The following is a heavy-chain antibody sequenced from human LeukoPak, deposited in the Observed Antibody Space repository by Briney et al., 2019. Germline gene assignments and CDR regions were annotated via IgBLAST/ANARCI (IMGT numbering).Heavy chain of an antibody. Sequence: GGSLRLSCAASGFTFSNAWMNWVRQAPGKGLEWVGRIKSKTDGGTTDYAAPVKGRFTISRDDSKNTLYLQMNSLKIEDTGVYYCTTDAGYSSKWYNYWGQGTLVTVSS. D-gene: IGHD2-2*01. CDR2: IKSKTDGGTT. CDR3: TTDAGYSSKWYNY. J-gene: IGHJ4*02. CDR1: GFTFSNAW. V-gene: IGHV3-15*01.